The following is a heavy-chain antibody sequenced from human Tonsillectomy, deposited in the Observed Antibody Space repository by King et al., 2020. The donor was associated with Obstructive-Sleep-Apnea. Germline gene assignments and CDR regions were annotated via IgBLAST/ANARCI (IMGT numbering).Heavy chain of an antibody. CDR2: ISWNSGSI. CDR3: AKGGYSSRWN. Sequence: VQLVESGGGLVQPGRSLRLSCAASGFTFDDYAMHWVRQAPGKGLEWVSCISWNSGSIGYADSVMGRFTISRDNAKNSLYLQMTSLRAEDTAFYYCAKGGYSSRWNWGQGTLVTVSS. CDR1: GFTFDDYA. V-gene: IGHV3-9*01. D-gene: IGHD6-13*01. J-gene: IGHJ4*02.